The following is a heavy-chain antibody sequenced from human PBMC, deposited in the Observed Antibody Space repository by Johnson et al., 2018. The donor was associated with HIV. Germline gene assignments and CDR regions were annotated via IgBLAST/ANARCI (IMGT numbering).Heavy chain of an antibody. Sequence: QVQLVESGGGVVRPGGSLRLSCRASGFTFSNFGMHWVRQAPGKGLEWVAFMRYDGRDRSYVDSVKGRFTISRDNSKNTLFLQMDSLRPEDTAVYYCAKDLPVYGHGDGALDIWGQGTVVTVSS. J-gene: IGHJ3*02. CDR2: MRYDGRDR. D-gene: IGHD2-8*01. V-gene: IGHV3-30*02. CDR3: AKDLPVYGHGDGALDI. CDR1: GFTFSNFG.